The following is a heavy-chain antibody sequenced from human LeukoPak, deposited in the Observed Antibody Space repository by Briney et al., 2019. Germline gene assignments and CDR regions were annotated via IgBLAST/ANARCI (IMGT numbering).Heavy chain of an antibody. CDR2: ISGSGGDT. CDR1: GFSFSSHV. V-gene: IGHV3-23*01. J-gene: IGHJ4*02. D-gene: IGHD3-22*01. CDR3: AKDQNYESSGYYGGFDY. Sequence: GGSLRLSCAASGFSFSSHVMHWVRQAPGKGLEWVSGISGSGGDTYYADSVKGRFTISRDNSKNTLNLQMNSLRAEDTALYYCAKDQNYESSGYYGGFDYWDQGTLVTVSS.